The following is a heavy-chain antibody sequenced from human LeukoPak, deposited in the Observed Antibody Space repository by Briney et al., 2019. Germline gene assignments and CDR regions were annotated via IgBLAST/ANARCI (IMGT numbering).Heavy chain of an antibody. J-gene: IGHJ4*02. V-gene: IGHV1-69*06. CDR1: GGTFSSYA. CDR3: ASSPLDGGYSYGYFDY. D-gene: IGHD5-18*01. CDR2: IIPIFGTA. Sequence: ASVKVSCKASGGTFSSYAISWVRQAPGQGLEWMGGIIPIFGTANYAQKFQGRVTITADKSTSTAYMELSSLRSEDTAVYYCASSPLDGGYSYGYFDYWGQGTLVTVSS.